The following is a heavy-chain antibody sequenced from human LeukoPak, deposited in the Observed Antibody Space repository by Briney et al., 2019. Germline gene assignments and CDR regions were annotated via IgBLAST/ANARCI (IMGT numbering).Heavy chain of an antibody. J-gene: IGHJ4*02. Sequence: PSETLSLTCTVSGGSISSYYWSWIRQPPGKGLEWIGYIYYSGSTNYNPSLKSRVTISVDTSKNQFSLKLSSVTAADTAVYYCARDPRLIAVAGYGATSFDYWGQGTLVTVSS. CDR3: ARDPRLIAVAGYGATSFDY. D-gene: IGHD6-19*01. V-gene: IGHV4-59*01. CDR1: GGSISSYY. CDR2: IYYSGST.